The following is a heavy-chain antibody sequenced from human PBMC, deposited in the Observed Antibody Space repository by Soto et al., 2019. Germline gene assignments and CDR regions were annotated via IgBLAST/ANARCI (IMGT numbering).Heavy chain of an antibody. Sequence: GGSLRLSCAASGFTFSSYGMHWVRQATGKGLEWVAVISYDGSNKYYADSVKGRFTISRDNSKNTLYLQMNSLRAEDTAVYYCAKVRVRGVMDYYYYGMDVWGQGTTVTVSS. J-gene: IGHJ6*02. CDR1: GFTFSSYG. CDR3: AKVRVRGVMDYYYYGMDV. CDR2: ISYDGSNK. V-gene: IGHV3-30*18. D-gene: IGHD3-10*01.